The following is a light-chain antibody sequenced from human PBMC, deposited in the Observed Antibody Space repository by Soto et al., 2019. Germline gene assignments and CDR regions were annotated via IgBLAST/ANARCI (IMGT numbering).Light chain of an antibody. J-gene: IGKJ4*01. Sequence: EIVVTQSPATLSVSPGERATLSCRASQTASNHLAWYQQKPGQAPRLLIYGASTRATGIPARFSGSGSGTEFALSISSLQSEDFAVYYCQQYNSWPLTFGGGTKVDI. V-gene: IGKV3-15*01. CDR3: QQYNSWPLT. CDR1: QTASNH. CDR2: GAS.